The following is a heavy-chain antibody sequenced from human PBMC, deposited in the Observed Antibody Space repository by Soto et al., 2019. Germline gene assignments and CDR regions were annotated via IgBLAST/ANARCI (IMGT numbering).Heavy chain of an antibody. D-gene: IGHD2-2*01. V-gene: IGHV3-74*01. CDR2: INSDGSST. Sequence: GSLRLSCAASGFTFSSYWMHWVRQAPGKGLVWVSRINSDGSSTSYADSVKGRFTISRDNAKNTLYLQMNSLRAEDTAVYYCATLPARYCSSTSCSNYYYYGMDVWGQGTTVTVSS. CDR3: ATLPARYCSSTSCSNYYYYGMDV. J-gene: IGHJ6*02. CDR1: GFTFSSYW.